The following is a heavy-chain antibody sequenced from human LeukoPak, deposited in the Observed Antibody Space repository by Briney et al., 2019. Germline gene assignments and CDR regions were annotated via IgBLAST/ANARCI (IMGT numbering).Heavy chain of an antibody. CDR3: AKSIAAAGKKLRPPWVDY. J-gene: IGHJ4*02. V-gene: IGHV3-23*01. CDR1: GFTFSSYA. Sequence: GGSLRLSCAASGFTFSSYAMSWVRRAPGKGLEWVSAICGSGGSTYYADSVKGRFTISRDNSKNTLYLQMNSLRAEDTAVYYCAKSIAAAGKKLRPPWVDYWGQGTLVTVSS. CDR2: ICGSGGST. D-gene: IGHD6-13*01.